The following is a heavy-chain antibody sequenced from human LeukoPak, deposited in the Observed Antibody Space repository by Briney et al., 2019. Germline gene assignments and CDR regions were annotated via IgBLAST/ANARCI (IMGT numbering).Heavy chain of an antibody. CDR2: ISGSGGST. J-gene: IGHJ4*02. V-gene: IGHV3-23*01. CDR1: GFTFSSYA. D-gene: IGHD3-9*01. Sequence: GGSLRLSCAASGFTFSSYAMSWVRQAPGKGLEWVSAISGSGGSTYYADSVKGRFTISRDNSKNTLYLQMNSLRAEDTAVYYCAKSPYDILIGYYAPFDYWGQGTLVTVSS. CDR3: AKSPYDILIGYYAPFDY.